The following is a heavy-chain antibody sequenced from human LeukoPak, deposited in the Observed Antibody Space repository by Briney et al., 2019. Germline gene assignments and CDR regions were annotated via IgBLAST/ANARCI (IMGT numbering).Heavy chain of an antibody. D-gene: IGHD1-1*01. Sequence: GGSLRLSCAASEFSVGSNYMTWVRQAPGKGLEWVSLIYSGGSTYYADSVKGRFTISRDNSKNTLYLQMNSLRAEDTAVYYCARVQVDGLLDYWGQGTLVTVSS. V-gene: IGHV3-66*01. CDR3: ARVQVDGLLDY. CDR2: IYSGGST. J-gene: IGHJ4*02. CDR1: EFSVGSNY.